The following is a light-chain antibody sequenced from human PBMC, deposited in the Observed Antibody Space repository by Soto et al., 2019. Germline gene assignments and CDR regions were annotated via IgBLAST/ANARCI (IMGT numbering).Light chain of an antibody. V-gene: IGLV2-14*01. CDR1: SSDVGAYNY. J-gene: IGLJ1*01. CDR2: GVN. CDR3: TSFTSTSSLYV. Sequence: QSALTQPASVSGSPGQSITISCTGTSSDVGAYNYVSWYQQFPGKAPKLLIYGVNNRPSGLSNRFSGSKSGNTASLTISGLQAEDEADYYCTSFTSTSSLYVFGTGTKVTVL.